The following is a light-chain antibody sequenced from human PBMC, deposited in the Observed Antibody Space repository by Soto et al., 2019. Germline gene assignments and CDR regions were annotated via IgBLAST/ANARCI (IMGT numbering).Light chain of an antibody. J-gene: IGKJ1*01. CDR3: QQSYSTPRT. V-gene: IGKV1-39*01. CDR1: QSISSY. Sequence: DIQMTQSPSSLSASVGDRVTITCRASQSISSYLNWYQQKPGKDPKLLIYAASSLQSVVTSRFSGSGSGTGFTLTISSPQHEDCANYYCQQSYSTPRTFGQGTKVEIK. CDR2: AAS.